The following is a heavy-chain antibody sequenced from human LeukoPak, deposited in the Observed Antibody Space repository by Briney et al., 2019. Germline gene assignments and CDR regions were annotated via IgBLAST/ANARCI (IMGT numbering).Heavy chain of an antibody. CDR3: AREATLASY. CDR1: GFTSSNYW. D-gene: IGHD3-3*02. CDR2: IKEDGSDK. V-gene: IGHV3-7*01. J-gene: IGHJ4*02. Sequence: PGGSLRLSCAASGFTSSNYWMSWVRQTPGKGLEWVANIKEDGSDKYYVDSVKGRFTISRDNARSSLYLQMNTLRAEDTAVYYCAREATLASYWGQGTLVTVSS.